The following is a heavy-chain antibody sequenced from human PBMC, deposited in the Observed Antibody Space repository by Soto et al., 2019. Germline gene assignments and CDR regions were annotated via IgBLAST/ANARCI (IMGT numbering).Heavy chain of an antibody. Sequence: SETLSLTCTVSGGSISSSSYYWGWIRQPPGKGLEWIGSIYYSGSTYYNPSLKSRVTISVDTSKNQFSLKLSSVTAADTAVYYCARHYYYGEPPFDYWGQGTLVTVSS. CDR3: ARHYYYGEPPFDY. CDR1: GGSISSSSYY. V-gene: IGHV4-39*01. CDR2: IYYSGST. D-gene: IGHD3-22*01. J-gene: IGHJ4*02.